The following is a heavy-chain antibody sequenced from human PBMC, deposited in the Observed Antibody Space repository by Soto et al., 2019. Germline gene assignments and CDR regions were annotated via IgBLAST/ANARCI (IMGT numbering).Heavy chain of an antibody. D-gene: IGHD4-17*01. CDR3: AKDYGDHYYYGMDV. J-gene: IGHJ6*02. Sequence: QVRLVESGGGVVQPGRSLRLSCAASGFTFSSYGMHWVRQAQGKGLEWVAVISYDGSNKYYADSVKGRFTISRDNSKNTLYLQMNSLRAEDTAVYYCAKDYGDHYYYGMDVWGQGTTVTVSS. V-gene: IGHV3-30*18. CDR2: ISYDGSNK. CDR1: GFTFSSYG.